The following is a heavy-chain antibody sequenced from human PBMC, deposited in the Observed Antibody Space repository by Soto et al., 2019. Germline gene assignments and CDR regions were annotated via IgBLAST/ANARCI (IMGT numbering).Heavy chain of an antibody. D-gene: IGHD3-16*01. J-gene: IGHJ6*02. CDR1: GYIFVNYG. CDR3: AMVDNYVTPTPQDV. V-gene: IGHV1-18*01. CDR2: ISPYSGNT. Sequence: QVQLVQSGDEVRKPGSSVKGSCKASGYIFVNYGIAWVRQAPGQGLEWMGWISPYSGNTHYASKVQGGLTMTTDSSTNTANMDLVSLTPDDTAVYYCAMVDNYVTPTPQDVWGQGTTVTVSS.